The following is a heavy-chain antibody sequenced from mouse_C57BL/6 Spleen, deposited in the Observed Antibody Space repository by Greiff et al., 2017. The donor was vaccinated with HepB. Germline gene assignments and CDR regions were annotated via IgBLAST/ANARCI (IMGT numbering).Heavy chain of an antibody. Sequence: QVQLQQSGPELVKPGASVKISCKASGYTFTDYYINWVKQRPGQGLEWIGCIYPGSGNTKYNEKFKGKATVTVDTSSSTAYMQLSSLTSEDSAVYFRARYRMDFCCWGKGATRTVST. CDR3: ARYRMDFCC. V-gene: IGHV1-84*01. CDR2: IYPGSGNT. J-gene: IGHJ2*01. CDR1: GYTFTDYY. D-gene: IGHD2-14*01.